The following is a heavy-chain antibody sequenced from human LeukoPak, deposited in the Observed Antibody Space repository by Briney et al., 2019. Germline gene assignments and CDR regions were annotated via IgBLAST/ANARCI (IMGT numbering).Heavy chain of an antibody. J-gene: IGHJ4*02. D-gene: IGHD4-17*01. CDR3: AKDIHGDYGGVDY. CDR2: ISRSGTST. CDR1: GFTFSTYA. Sequence: AGGSLRLSCAASGFTFSTYAMSWVRQAPGKGLEWVSTISRSGTSTDYADSVKGRFTISRDNSENTLYLQMNSLRAEDTALYYRAKDIHGDYGGVDYWGQGTLVTVSS. V-gene: IGHV3-23*01.